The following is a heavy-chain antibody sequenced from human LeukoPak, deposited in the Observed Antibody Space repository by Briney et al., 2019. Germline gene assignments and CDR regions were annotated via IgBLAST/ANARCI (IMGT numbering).Heavy chain of an antibody. CDR2: INPNSGGT. V-gene: IGHV1-2*02. J-gene: IGHJ2*01. D-gene: IGHD3-22*01. CDR3: ARSPITMIVRYWYFDL. CDR1: GYTFTSYY. Sequence: GASVKVSCKASGYTFTSYYMHWVRQAPGQGLEWMGWINPNSGGTNYAQKFQGRVTMTRDTSISTAYMELSRLRSDDTAVYYCARSPITMIVRYWYFDLWGRGTLVTVSS.